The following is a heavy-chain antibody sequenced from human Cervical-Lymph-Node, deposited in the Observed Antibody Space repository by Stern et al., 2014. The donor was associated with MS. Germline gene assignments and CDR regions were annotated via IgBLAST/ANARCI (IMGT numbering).Heavy chain of an antibody. J-gene: IGHJ3*02. CDR2: LYWHDDE. D-gene: IGHD2-21*01. CDR3: ARRTLGHSGIHDCFDI. CDR1: GFSLTTSGVG. V-gene: IGHV2-5*01. Sequence: QVTLKESGPTLVKPTQTLTLTCTFSGFSLTTSGVGVGWIRQPPGKALEWLALLYWHDDERYSPSLKNRLTVPMDTSKNQVVLTMTNMDPVDTATYSCARRTLGHSGIHDCFDIWGQGTMVPVSS.